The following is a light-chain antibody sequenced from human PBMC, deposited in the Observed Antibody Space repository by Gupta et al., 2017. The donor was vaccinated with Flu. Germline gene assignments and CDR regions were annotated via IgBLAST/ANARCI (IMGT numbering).Light chain of an antibody. CDR1: QSVSSL. CDR2: DTS. J-gene: IGKJ2*01. CDR3: QHRNKCPRT. Sequence: PATLSLSPGERASLSCLASQSVSSLLAWYQQKPGQAPRLLIYDTSNRATDTPVRFSGSGSGTDFTLTISSLEPEEFAMYYCQHRNKCPRTFGQGTKVEIK. V-gene: IGKV3-11*01.